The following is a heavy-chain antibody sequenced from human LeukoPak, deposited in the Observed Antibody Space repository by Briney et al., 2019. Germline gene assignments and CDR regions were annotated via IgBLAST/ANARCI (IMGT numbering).Heavy chain of an antibody. V-gene: IGHV3-30*18. CDR3: AKDGGGYCSGGSCLTTRHIDY. D-gene: IGHD2-15*01. Sequence: QSGGSLRLSCAASGFTFSSYGMHWVRQAPGKGLEWVAVISYDGSNKYYADSVKGRFTISRDNSKNTLYLQMNSLRAEDTAVYYCAKDGGGYCSGGSCLTTRHIDYWGQGTLITVSS. CDR2: ISYDGSNK. J-gene: IGHJ4*02. CDR1: GFTFSSYG.